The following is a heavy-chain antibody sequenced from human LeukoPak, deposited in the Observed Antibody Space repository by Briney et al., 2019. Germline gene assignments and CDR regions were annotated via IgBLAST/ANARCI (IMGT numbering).Heavy chain of an antibody. D-gene: IGHD6-19*01. Sequence: GGSLRLSCAASGFTFSSHAMSWVRQAPGKGLEWVSAISGSGGSTYYADSVKGRFTISRDNSKNTLYLQMNSLRAEDTAVYYCAKAGQRAVAGTVSFDYWGQGTLVTVSS. CDR2: ISGSGGST. CDR1: GFTFSSHA. CDR3: AKAGQRAVAGTVSFDY. J-gene: IGHJ4*02. V-gene: IGHV3-23*01.